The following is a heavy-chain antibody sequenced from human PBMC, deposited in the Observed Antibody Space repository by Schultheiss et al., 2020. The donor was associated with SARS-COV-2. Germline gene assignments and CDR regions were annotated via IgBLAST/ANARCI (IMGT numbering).Heavy chain of an antibody. V-gene: IGHV3-7*01. J-gene: IGHJ3*02. CDR2: MKQDGSEK. D-gene: IGHD6-19*01. CDR1: GFTFSSYG. CDR3: ARDAPFDSSGWSYAFDI. Sequence: GGSLRLSCAASGFTFSSYGMHWVRQAPGKGLEWVANMKQDGSEKYYVDSVKGRFTISRDNAKRSLYLQMNSLRAEDTAVYYCARDAPFDSSGWSYAFDIWGQGTMVTVAS.